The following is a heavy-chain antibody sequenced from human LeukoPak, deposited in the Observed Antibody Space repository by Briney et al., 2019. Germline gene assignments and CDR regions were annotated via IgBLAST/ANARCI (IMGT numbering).Heavy chain of an antibody. V-gene: IGHV1-2*02. J-gene: IGHJ5*02. D-gene: IGHD3-22*01. Sequence: ASVKVSCKASGYTFTGYYMHWVRQAPGQGLEWMGWINPNSGGTNYAQKFQGRVTMTRDTSISTAYMEVSRLRSDDTAVYYCARDLGDYYDSSGYYYSPAWWFDPWGQGTLVTVSS. CDR3: ARDLGDYYDSSGYYYSPAWWFDP. CDR1: GYTFTGYY. CDR2: INPNSGGT.